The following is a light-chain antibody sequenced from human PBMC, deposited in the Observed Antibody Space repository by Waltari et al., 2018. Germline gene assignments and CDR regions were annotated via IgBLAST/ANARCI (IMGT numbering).Light chain of an antibody. V-gene: IGKV3-15*01. CDR3: QQYNNWPPWT. Sequence: ETVMTQSPATLSVSPGETATLSCRASQTISSNLAWYQQKPGQAPRLLIHGASTRAIGIPDRFSCSGSWTQFTLTISSLQSEDFAVYYCQQYNNWPPWTFGQGTKVEIK. CDR2: GAS. J-gene: IGKJ1*01. CDR1: QTISSN.